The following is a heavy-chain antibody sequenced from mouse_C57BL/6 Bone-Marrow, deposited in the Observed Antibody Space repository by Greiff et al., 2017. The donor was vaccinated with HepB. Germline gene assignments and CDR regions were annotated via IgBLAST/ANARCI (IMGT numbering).Heavy chain of an antibody. Sequence: QVQLQQPGAELVRPGSSVKLSCKASGYTFTSYWMHWVKQRPIQGLEWIGNIDPSDSETHYNQKFKDKATLTVDKSSSTAYMQLSSLTSENSAVYYGARSRWLLLWYFDVWGTGTTVTVSS. CDR3: ARSRWLLLWYFDV. CDR2: IDPSDSET. J-gene: IGHJ1*03. CDR1: GYTFTSYW. V-gene: IGHV1-52*01. D-gene: IGHD2-3*01.